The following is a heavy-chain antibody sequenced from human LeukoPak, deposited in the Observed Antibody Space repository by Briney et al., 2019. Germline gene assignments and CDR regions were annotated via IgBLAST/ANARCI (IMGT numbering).Heavy chain of an antibody. V-gene: IGHV1-2*02. CDR2: INPNSGWT. CDR3: ARVIWADSSGYSDLSYYFDY. Sequence: ASVKVSCKASGYTFTGYYMHWVRQAPGQGLEWMGLINPNSGWTNYAQKFQGRVTMTRDTSISTAYMELSRLRSDDTAVYYCARVIWADSSGYSDLSYYFDYWGQGTLVTVSS. J-gene: IGHJ4*02. CDR1: GYTFTGYY. D-gene: IGHD3-22*01.